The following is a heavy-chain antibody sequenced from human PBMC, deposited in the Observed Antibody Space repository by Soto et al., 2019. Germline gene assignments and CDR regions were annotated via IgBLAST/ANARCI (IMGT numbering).Heavy chain of an antibody. CDR2: ISGSGGST. Sequence: VQLLESGGGLVQPGGSLRLSCAASGFTFSSYAMSWVRQAPGKGLEWVSAISGSGGSTYYADSVKGRFTISRDNSKNTLYLQMNSLRAEDTAVYYCAKSVVESTKRIYYFDYWGQGTLVTVSS. D-gene: IGHD2-15*01. CDR1: GFTFSSYA. CDR3: AKSVVESTKRIYYFDY. J-gene: IGHJ4*02. V-gene: IGHV3-23*01.